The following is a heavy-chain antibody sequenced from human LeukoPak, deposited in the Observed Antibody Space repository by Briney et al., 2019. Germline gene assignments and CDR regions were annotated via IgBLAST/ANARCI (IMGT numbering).Heavy chain of an antibody. CDR1: GFTFSSYA. CDR2: ISYDGSDK. D-gene: IGHD3-22*01. CDR3: ARGGYYYDSSGYSLRYFDY. V-gene: IGHV3-30-3*01. J-gene: IGHJ4*02. Sequence: GGSLRLSCAASGFTFSSYAMHWVRQAPGKGLEWVAVISYDGSDKYYADSVKGRFTISRDNSKNTLYLQMNNLRAEDTAVYYCARGGYYYDSSGYSLRYFDYWGQGTLVTVSS.